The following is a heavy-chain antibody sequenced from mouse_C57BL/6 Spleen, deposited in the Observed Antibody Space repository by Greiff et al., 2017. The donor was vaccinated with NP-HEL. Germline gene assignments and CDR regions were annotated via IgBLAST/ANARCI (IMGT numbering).Heavy chain of an antibody. CDR2: ISDGGSYT. Sequence: VQLKESGGGLVKPGGSLKLSCAASGFTFSSYAMSWVRQTPEKRLEWVATISDGGSYTYYPDNVKGRFTISRDNAKNNLYLQMSHLKSEDTAMYYCARDGPRYYFDYWGQGTTLTVSS. V-gene: IGHV5-4*01. D-gene: IGHD3-1*01. J-gene: IGHJ2*01. CDR1: GFTFSSYA. CDR3: ARDGPRYYFDY.